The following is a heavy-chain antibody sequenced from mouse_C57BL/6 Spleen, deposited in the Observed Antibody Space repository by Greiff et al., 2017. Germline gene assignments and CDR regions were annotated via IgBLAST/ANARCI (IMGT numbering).Heavy chain of an antibody. CDR1: GYAFSSSW. CDR3: ARGGLRRLYYDAMDY. CDR2: IYPGDGDT. D-gene: IGHD2-12*01. Sequence: QVQLQQSGPELVKPGASVKISCKASGYAFSSSWMNWVKQRPGKGLEWIGRIYPGDGDTNYNGKFKGKATLTADKSSSTAYMQLSSLTSEDSAVYYCARGGLRRLYYDAMDYWGQGTSVTVSS. J-gene: IGHJ4*01. V-gene: IGHV1-82*01.